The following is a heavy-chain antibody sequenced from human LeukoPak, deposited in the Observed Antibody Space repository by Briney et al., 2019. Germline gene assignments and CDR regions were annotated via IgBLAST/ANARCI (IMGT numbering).Heavy chain of an antibody. V-gene: IGHV3-30-3*01. CDR3: ARDIWWFGESYYYGMDV. Sequence: GGSLRLSCAASGFTFNNYAIHWVRQAPGKGLEWVAVVTYDGNNQYYADSVKGRFTISRDNAKNSLYLQMNSLRAEDTAVYYCARDIWWFGESYYYGMDVWGQGTTVTVSS. CDR2: VTYDGNNQ. D-gene: IGHD3-10*01. J-gene: IGHJ6*02. CDR1: GFTFNNYA.